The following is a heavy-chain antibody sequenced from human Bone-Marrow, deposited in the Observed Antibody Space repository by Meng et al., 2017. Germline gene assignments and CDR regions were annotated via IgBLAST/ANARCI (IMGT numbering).Heavy chain of an antibody. D-gene: IGHD2-21*02. V-gene: IGHV3-48*03. Sequence: GGSLRLSCAASGFTFSSYEMNWVRQAPGKGLEWVSSISSSGSTIYYADSVKGRFTISRDNAKNSLYLQMNSLRAEDTAVYYCARAPKKHIVVVTFYFDYWGQGTLVTVSS. CDR2: ISSSGSTI. CDR3: ARAPKKHIVVVTFYFDY. CDR1: GFTFSSYE. J-gene: IGHJ4*02.